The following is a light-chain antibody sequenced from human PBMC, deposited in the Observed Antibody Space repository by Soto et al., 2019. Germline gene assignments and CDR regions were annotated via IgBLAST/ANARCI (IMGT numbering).Light chain of an antibody. CDR3: QHTNNFHFT. J-gene: IGKJ5*01. V-gene: IGKV1-12*01. CDR1: QVISSW. CDR2: TAS. Sequence: DIQMTQSPSSLSASAGDRVTITCRASQVISSWLVWYQQKPGKAPKLLIYTASRLQSGVPPRFSGSGSGTDFTLTINSLQPGDFATYYCQHTNNFHFTFGQGTRLEIK.